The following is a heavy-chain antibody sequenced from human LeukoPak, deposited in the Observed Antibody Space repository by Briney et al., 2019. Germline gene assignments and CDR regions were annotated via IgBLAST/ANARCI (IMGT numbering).Heavy chain of an antibody. V-gene: IGHV4-30-4*08. CDR1: GGSINSGDHY. CDR2: IYYSGST. Sequence: SETLSLTCSVSGGSINSGDHYWSWIRQPPGKGLEWTGNIYYSGSTYYNPSLKRRTTISINTYKIQFPQKLSSITAAIAASYYCARDNGYSKIDFWGQGTMVTVSS. D-gene: IGHD5-18*01. CDR3: ARDNGYSKIDF. J-gene: IGHJ4*02.